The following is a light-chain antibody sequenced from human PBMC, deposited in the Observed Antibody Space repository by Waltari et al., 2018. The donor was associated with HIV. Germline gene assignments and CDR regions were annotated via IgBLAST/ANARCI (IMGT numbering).Light chain of an antibody. CDR3: SSYADRNGFYVV. V-gene: IGLV2-8*01. CDR2: EVT. CDR1: NSDMGGYNY. J-gene: IGLJ2*01. Sequence: QSALTQPPSASGSPGQSVTISCTGNNSDMGGYNYVSWYQQHPGKAPKLVISEVTKRPSGVPDRFAGSKSGTTASLTVSGLQAEDEADYYCSSYADRNGFYVVFGGGTRLTVL.